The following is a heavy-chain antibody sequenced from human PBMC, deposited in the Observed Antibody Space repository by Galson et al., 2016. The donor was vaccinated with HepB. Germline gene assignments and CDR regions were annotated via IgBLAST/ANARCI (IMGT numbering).Heavy chain of an antibody. CDR3: ARRAESKGPLDL. V-gene: IGHV4-39*01. Sequence: SETLSLTCAVSGGSISRDIFYWGWIRQPPGKGLEWIGNIYYSGYTHYNPSLRSRLTLSVNTSKQQFSLDLSSVTAADTAVYYCARRAESKGPLDLWGQGTLVTVSS. J-gene: IGHJ5*02. CDR1: GGSISRDIFY. CDR2: IYYSGYT.